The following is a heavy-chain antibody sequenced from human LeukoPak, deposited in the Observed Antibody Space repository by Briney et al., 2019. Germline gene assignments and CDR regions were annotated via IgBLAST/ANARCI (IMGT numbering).Heavy chain of an antibody. V-gene: IGHV3-73*01. J-gene: IGHJ5*02. CDR3: TPVKYGSGSYSRHNWFDP. Sequence: GGSLRLSCAASGFTFSGSAMHWVRQASGKGLEWVGRIRSKANSYATAYAASVKGRFTISRDDSKNTAYLQMNSLKTEDTAVCYCTPVKYGSGSYSRHNWFDPWGQGTLVTVSS. CDR1: GFTFSGSA. CDR2: IRSKANSYAT. D-gene: IGHD3-10*01.